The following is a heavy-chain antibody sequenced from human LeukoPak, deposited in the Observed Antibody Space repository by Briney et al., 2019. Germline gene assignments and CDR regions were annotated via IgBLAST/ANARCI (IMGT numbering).Heavy chain of an antibody. CDR1: GYTYTAYF. CDR2: INPNSGTT. D-gene: IGHD5-18*01. J-gene: IGHJ4*02. CDR3: ATAGDVDTAMING. V-gene: IGHV1-2*02. Sequence: ASVKVSCKASGYTYTAYFIHWVRQAPRQGLEWMGWINPNSGTTNNAQKFQGRVTMTSDTSISTAYMELSRLRSYDTAVYYCATAGDVDTAMINGGGQGTLVTVPS.